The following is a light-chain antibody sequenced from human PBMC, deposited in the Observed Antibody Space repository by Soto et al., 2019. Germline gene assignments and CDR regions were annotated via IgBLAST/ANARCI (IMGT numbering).Light chain of an antibody. J-gene: IGKJ4*01. Sequence: DIQMTQSPSSLSASVGDRVTITCRASQGIRNALGWYQQTPGKAPKRLIYVASNLQSGVPSRFSGSGSGTEFTLTISSLQPEDSATYYCLQHDTFPLTFGGGTRFEIK. CDR3: LQHDTFPLT. V-gene: IGKV1-17*01. CDR1: QGIRNA. CDR2: VAS.